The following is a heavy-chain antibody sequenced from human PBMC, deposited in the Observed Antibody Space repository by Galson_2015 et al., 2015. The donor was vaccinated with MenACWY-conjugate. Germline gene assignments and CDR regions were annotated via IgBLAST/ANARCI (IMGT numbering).Heavy chain of an antibody. V-gene: IGHV3-7*03. CDR3: ARSHYDFWSGYYIDAFDI. D-gene: IGHD3-3*01. J-gene: IGHJ3*02. Sequence: SLRLSCAASGFTFSSYWMSWVRQAPGKGLEWVANIKQDGSEKYYVDSVKGRFTISRDNAKNSLYLQMNSLRAEDTAVYYCARSHYDFWSGYYIDAFDIWGQGTVVTVSS. CDR1: GFTFSSYW. CDR2: IKQDGSEK.